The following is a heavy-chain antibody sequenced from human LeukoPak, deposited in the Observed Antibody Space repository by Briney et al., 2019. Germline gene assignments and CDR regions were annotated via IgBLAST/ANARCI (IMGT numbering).Heavy chain of an antibody. CDR3: ARVSRDIVVVVPATGYFDY. CDR1: GFTFSSYS. V-gene: IGHV3-21*01. CDR2: ISSSSSYI. Sequence: PGGSLRLSCAASGFTFSSYSMNWVRQAPGKGLEWVSSISSSSSYIYYADSVKGRFTISRDSAKNSLYLQMNSLRAEDTAVYYCARVSRDIVVVVPATGYFDYWGQGTLVTVSS. J-gene: IGHJ4*02. D-gene: IGHD2-15*01.